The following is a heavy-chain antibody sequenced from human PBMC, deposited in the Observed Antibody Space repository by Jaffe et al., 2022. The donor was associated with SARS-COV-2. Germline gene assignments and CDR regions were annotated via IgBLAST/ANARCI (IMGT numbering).Heavy chain of an antibody. CDR1: GFTSINYV. V-gene: IGHV3-23*04. J-gene: IGHJ6*03. CDR2: INRGGDDT. CDR3: AKGNYYYYMDL. Sequence: EVQLVESGGGLVQPGGSLRLSCAASGFTSINYVMTWVRQAPGKGLEWVSAINRGGDDTYYADSVKGRFTISRDSSTYTLYLQMNSLRVEDTAIYYCAKGNYYYYMDLWGKGTTVTVSS.